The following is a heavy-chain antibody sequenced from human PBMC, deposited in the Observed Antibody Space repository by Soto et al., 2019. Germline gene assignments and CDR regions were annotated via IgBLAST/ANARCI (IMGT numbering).Heavy chain of an antibody. CDR1: GSTLTGYY. V-gene: IGHV1-2*02. CDR3: ALEYSSSLFDP. CDR2: VSPDSGGT. Sequence: ASVMVSCTASGSTLTGYYMHWVRQAPGQGLEWMGWVSPDSGGTKYAQKFQGRVTMTRDTSISTAYMELRSLRSDDTAVYYCALEYSSSLFDPWGQGTLVTVSS. D-gene: IGHD6-6*01. J-gene: IGHJ5*02.